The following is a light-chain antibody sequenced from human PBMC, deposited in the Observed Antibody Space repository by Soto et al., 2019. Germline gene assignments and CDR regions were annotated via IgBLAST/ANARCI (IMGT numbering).Light chain of an antibody. CDR2: DVT. J-gene: IGLJ1*01. CDR1: SSDIGGYNY. CDR3: SSYTSSSTLDFV. V-gene: IGLV2-14*01. Sequence: QSVLTQPASVSGSLGQSITISCTGTSSDIGGYNYVSWYQHHPGKAPKLMIYDVTNRPSGVSSRFSGSKSGNRASLTISGLLAEDEADYYSSSYTSSSTLDFVFGTGTKVTVL.